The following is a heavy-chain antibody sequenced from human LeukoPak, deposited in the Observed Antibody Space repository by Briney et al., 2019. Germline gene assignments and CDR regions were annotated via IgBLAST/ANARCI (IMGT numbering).Heavy chain of an antibody. CDR3: ARDLASYSYGYNY. Sequence: ASVKVSCKASGYTFTGYYMHWVRQAPGQGLEWMGWINPNSGGTNYAQKFQGRVTMTRDTSINTAYMELSRLTSDDTAVYYCARDLASYSYGYNYWGQGTLVTVSS. D-gene: IGHD5-18*01. CDR2: INPNSGGT. V-gene: IGHV1-2*02. J-gene: IGHJ4*02. CDR1: GYTFTGYY.